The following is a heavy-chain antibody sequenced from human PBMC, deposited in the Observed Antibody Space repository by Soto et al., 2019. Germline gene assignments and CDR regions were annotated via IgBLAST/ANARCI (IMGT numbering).Heavy chain of an antibody. CDR3: TTYNSKDAFAF. V-gene: IGHV3-15*01. J-gene: IGHJ3*01. Sequence: EVQLVESGGGLVEPGGSLRLSCVGSGYTFSQDWMSWVRQAPGKGLEWVGLIRNKIDGGTTDYTAPVKGRFSISRDDSGNTLYLQMNSLKPEDTAVYYCTTYNSKDAFAFWGQGTMVTVSS. D-gene: IGHD1-20*01. CDR2: IRNKIDGGTT. CDR1: GYTFSQDW.